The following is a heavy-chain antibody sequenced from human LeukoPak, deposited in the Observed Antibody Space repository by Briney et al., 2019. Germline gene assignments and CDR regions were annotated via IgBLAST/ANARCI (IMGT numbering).Heavy chain of an antibody. J-gene: IGHJ4*02. D-gene: IGHD2-8*01. CDR1: GFIFSGYW. CDR2: INSDGRST. CDR3: VRDVWGDRDSYFDY. Sequence: GGSLRLSCAASGFIFSGYWMHWVRQAPGKGLVRVSRINSDGRSTSYADSVKGRFTISRDNAKNTLYLQMNSLRAEDTAVYYCVRDVWGDRDSYFDYWGQGTLVTVSS. V-gene: IGHV3-74*01.